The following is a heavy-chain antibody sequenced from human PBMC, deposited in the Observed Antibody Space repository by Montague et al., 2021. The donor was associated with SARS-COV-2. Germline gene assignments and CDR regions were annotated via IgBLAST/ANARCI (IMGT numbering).Heavy chain of an antibody. D-gene: IGHD3-16*01. CDR1: GVSVTDYY. CDR2: VLYNKGT. CDR3: VRHPHYDGLHGPPDF. V-gene: IGHV4-59*08. J-gene: IGHJ1*01. Sequence: SETLSLTCTVSGVSVTDYYWSWIRQPPGKGLEWVGDVLYNKGTNLNPSLKSRVAISVDTSKNQFSLRLTSVTAADTAFYHCVRHPHYDGLHGPPDFWDQGTLVTVSS.